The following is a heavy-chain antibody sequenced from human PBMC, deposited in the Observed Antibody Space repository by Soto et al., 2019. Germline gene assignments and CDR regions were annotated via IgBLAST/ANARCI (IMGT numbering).Heavy chain of an antibody. CDR3: ARDPRLRYFYWLFFRAKKLNWYDP. CDR2: ISSSSSYI. V-gene: IGHV3-21*01. Sequence: PGGSLRLSCAASRFTFSSYSMNWVRQAPGKGLEWVSSISSSSSYIYYADSVKGRFTISRDNAKNSLYLQMNSLRAEDTAVYYCARDPRLRYFYWLFFRAKKLNWYDPWSQGTLVTVSS. CDR1: RFTFSSYS. J-gene: IGHJ5*02. D-gene: IGHD3-9*01.